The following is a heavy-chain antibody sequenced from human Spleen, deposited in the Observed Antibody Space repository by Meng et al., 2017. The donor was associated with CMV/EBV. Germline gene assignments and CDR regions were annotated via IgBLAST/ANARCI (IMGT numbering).Heavy chain of an antibody. J-gene: IGHJ4*02. Sequence: GESLKISCAGSGFTFSDYYMNWIRQAPGKGLEWVSAISGSGGSTYYADSVKGRFTISRDNSKNTLYLQMNSLRAEDTAVYYCAKNGYGVKRDYFDYWGQGTLVTVSS. CDR1: GFTFSDYY. V-gene: IGHV3-23*01. CDR3: AKNGYGVKRDYFDY. CDR2: ISGSGGST. D-gene: IGHD4-17*01.